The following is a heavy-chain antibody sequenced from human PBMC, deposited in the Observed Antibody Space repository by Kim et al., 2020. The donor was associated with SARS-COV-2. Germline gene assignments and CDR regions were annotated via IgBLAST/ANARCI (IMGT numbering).Heavy chain of an antibody. CDR2: IKQDGSEK. J-gene: IGHJ5*02. CDR1: GFTFSSYW. D-gene: IGHD4-17*01. Sequence: GGSLRLSCAASGFTFSSYWMSWVRQAPGKGLEGVANIKQDGSEKYYVDSVKGRFTISRDNAKNSLYLQMNSLRAEDTAVYYCARELLDYVGWFDPWGQGTLVTVSS. V-gene: IGHV3-7*01. CDR3: ARELLDYVGWFDP.